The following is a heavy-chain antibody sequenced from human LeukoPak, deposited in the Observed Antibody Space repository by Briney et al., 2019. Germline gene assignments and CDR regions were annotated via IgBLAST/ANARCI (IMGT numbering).Heavy chain of an antibody. CDR2: IYYSGST. V-gene: IGHV4-59*01. D-gene: IGHD3-10*01. Sequence: PSETLSLTCTVSGGSISSYYWSWIRQPPGKGLEWIGYIYYSGSTNYNPSLKSRVTISVDTSKNQFSLKLSSVTAADTAVYYCARGRLWFGELLSYYYYGMDVWGQGTLVAVSS. CDR3: ARGRLWFGELLSYYYYGMDV. CDR1: GGSISSYY. J-gene: IGHJ6*02.